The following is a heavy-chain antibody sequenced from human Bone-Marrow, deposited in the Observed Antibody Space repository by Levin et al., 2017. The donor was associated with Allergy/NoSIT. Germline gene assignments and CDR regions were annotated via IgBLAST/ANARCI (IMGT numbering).Heavy chain of an antibody. CDR1: GGSITSDGNY. D-gene: IGHD3/OR15-3a*01. Sequence: PSETLSLTCTVSGGSITSDGNYWSWIRQLPGKGLEWIGYIYYSGTTFYNSSLESRVSISVDTSRNQFALNLKSVTAADTSIYYCARVDRNFDSWGQGTLVAVSS. CDR3: ARVDRNFDS. CDR2: IYYSGTT. V-gene: IGHV4-31*03. J-gene: IGHJ4*02.